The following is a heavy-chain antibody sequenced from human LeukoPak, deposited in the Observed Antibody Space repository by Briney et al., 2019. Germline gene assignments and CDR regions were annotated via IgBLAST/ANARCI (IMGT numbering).Heavy chain of an antibody. D-gene: IGHD2-21*02. CDR1: GFTLRSYA. J-gene: IGHJ4*02. CDR3: AKQPGGTCGGDCYYVFDY. V-gene: IGHV3-23*01. Sequence: GGSLRLSCAAWGFTLRSYAMRWVRQARGKGREGVSSMSGRGGSTYYADCVKGRFTISRDNSNNTLYLQMNSLRAEDTAVYYCAKQPGGTCGGDCYYVFDYWGQGTLVTVSS. CDR2: MSGRGGST.